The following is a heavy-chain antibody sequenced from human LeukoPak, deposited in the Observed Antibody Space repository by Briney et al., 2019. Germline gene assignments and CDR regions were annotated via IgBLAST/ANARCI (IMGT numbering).Heavy chain of an antibody. CDR2: IYHSGST. CDR1: GGSISSSNW. Sequence: SGTLSLTCAVSGGSISSSNWWSWVRQPPGKGLEWIGEIYHSGSTNYNPSLKSRVTISVDTSKNQFSLKLSSVTAADTAVYYCARKAVQGYSYGYPNWFDPWGQGTLVTVSS. V-gene: IGHV4-4*02. D-gene: IGHD5-18*01. CDR3: ARKAVQGYSYGYPNWFDP. J-gene: IGHJ5*02.